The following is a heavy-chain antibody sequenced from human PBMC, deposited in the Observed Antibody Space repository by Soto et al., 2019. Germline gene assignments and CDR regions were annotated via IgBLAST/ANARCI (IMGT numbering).Heavy chain of an antibody. CDR3: VRSKGGYSYGTPFDY. J-gene: IGHJ4*02. D-gene: IGHD5-18*01. CDR1: GFTFDDYA. V-gene: IGHV3-9*01. CDR2: ISWNSGNI. Sequence: DVQLEESGGALVQPGRSLRLSCAASGFTFDDYAMHWVRQVLGKGLEWVSSISWNSGNIGYADSVKGRFTTSRDNAKNSLYLQMNSLRPEDTALYYCVRSKGGYSYGTPFDYWGQGTQVTVSS.